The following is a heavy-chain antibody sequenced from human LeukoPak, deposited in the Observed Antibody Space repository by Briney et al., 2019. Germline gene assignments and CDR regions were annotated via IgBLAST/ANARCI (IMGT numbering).Heavy chain of an antibody. CDR2: IKQDGSEK. V-gene: IGHV3-7*01. CDR1: GFIVSSNY. D-gene: IGHD6-19*01. J-gene: IGHJ6*03. CDR3: ARGLVRPMYYMDV. Sequence: GGSLRLSCAASGFIVSSNYMSWVRQAPGKGLEWVANIKQDGSEKYYVDSVKGRFTISRDNAKNSLYLQMNSLRAEDTAVYYCARGLVRPMYYMDVWGKGTTVTVSS.